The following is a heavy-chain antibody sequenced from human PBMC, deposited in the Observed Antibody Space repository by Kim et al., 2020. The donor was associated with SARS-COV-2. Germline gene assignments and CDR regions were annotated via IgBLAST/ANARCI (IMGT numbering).Heavy chain of an antibody. J-gene: IGHJ4*02. D-gene: IGHD5-12*01. CDR1: GGSFSGYY. Sequence: SETLSLTCAVYGGSFSGYYWSWIRQPPGKGLEWIGEINHSGSTNYNPSLKSRVTISVDTSKNQFSLKLSSVTAADTAVYYCARERWLQFYDYWGQGTLVT. V-gene: IGHV4-34*01. CDR2: INHSGST. CDR3: ARERWLQFYDY.